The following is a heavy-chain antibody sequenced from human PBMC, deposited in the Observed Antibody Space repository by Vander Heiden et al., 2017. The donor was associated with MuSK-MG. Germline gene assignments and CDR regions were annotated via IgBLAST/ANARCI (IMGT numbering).Heavy chain of an antibody. J-gene: IGHJ4*02. Sequence: QVQLVQSGAEVKKPGSSVKVACKASGGTFSSYAISWVRQAPGQGLEWMGGITPIFGTANDAQKFQGRVTITADESTSTAYMELSRMRSEDTAVYYSAIYRNSYGQSFDYWGQGTLVTVSS. V-gene: IGHV1-69*01. CDR1: GGTFSSYA. CDR3: AIYRNSYGQSFDY. CDR2: ITPIFGTA. D-gene: IGHD5-18*01.